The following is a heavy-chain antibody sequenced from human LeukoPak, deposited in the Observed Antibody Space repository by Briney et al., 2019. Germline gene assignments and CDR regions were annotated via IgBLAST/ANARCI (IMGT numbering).Heavy chain of an antibody. CDR2: IIPIFGTA. CDR1: GYTFTSYG. Sequence: ASVKVSCKASGYTFTSYGISWVRQAPGQGLEWMGGIIPIFGTAKYAQKFQGRVTITTDESMNTAYMELRSLRSEDTAVYYCANSSRGDDFWSGSSWFDPWGQGTLVTVSS. D-gene: IGHD3-3*01. CDR3: ANSSRGDDFWSGSSWFDP. J-gene: IGHJ5*02. V-gene: IGHV1-69*05.